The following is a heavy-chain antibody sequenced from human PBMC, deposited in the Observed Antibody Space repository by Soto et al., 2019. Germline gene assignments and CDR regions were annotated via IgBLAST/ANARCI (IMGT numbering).Heavy chain of an antibody. CDR3: ARDVDTAMAYFDY. CDR1: GGSFSGYY. V-gene: IGHV4-34*01. D-gene: IGHD5-18*01. CDR2: INHSGST. Sequence: SETLSLTCAVYGGSFSGYYWSWIRQPPGKGLEWIGEINHSGSTNYNPSLKSRVTISVDTSKNQFSLKLSSVTAADTAVYYCARDVDTAMAYFDYWGQGTLVTVSS. J-gene: IGHJ4*02.